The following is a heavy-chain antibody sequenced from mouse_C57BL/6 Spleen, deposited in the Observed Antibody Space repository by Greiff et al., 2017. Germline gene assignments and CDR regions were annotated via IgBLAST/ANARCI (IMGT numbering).Heavy chain of an antibody. CDR1: GFSLTSYG. CDR3: AKNWGDVGYFDY. J-gene: IGHJ2*01. Sequence: QVQLKESGPGLVQPSQSLSITCTVSGFSLTSYGVHWVRQPPGKGLEWLGVIWSGGSTDYNAAFISRLSISKDNSKSQVFFKMNSLQADDTAIYCCAKNWGDVGYFDYWGQGTTLTVSS. V-gene: IGHV2-4*01. D-gene: IGHD3-3*01. CDR2: IWSGGST.